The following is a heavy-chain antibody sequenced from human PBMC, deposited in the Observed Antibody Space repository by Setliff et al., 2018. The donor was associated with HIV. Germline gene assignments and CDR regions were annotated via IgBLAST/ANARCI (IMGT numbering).Heavy chain of an antibody. Sequence: SETLSLTCAVSGYSISSGYYWGWIRQPPGKGLEWIGSIYHSGSTYYNPSLKSRVTISVDTSKNQFSLKLSSVTAAGTAVYYCARMYSGYDWSPAGARTRYFDYWGQGTLVTVSS. CDR1: GYSISSGYY. J-gene: IGHJ4*02. CDR2: IYHSGST. D-gene: IGHD5-12*01. CDR3: ARMYSGYDWSPAGARTRYFDY. V-gene: IGHV4-38-2*01.